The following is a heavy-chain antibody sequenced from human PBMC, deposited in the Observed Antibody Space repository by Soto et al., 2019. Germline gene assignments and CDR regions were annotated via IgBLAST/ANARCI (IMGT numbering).Heavy chain of an antibody. Sequence: GSLRLSCAASGFTFSSYGMHWVRQAPGKGMEWVAVIWYDGSNKYYADSVKGRFTISRDNSKNTLYLQMNSLRAEDTAVYYCARDRYFDYSDYWGQGTLVTVSS. CDR2: IWYDGSNK. D-gene: IGHD3-9*01. CDR1: GFTFSSYG. V-gene: IGHV3-33*01. J-gene: IGHJ4*02. CDR3: ARDRYFDYSDY.